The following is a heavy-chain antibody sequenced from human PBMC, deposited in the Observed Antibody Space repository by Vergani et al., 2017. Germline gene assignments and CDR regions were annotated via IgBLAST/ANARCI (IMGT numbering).Heavy chain of an antibody. J-gene: IGHJ4*02. Sequence: EVQLLESGGGLVQPGGSLRLSCAASGFTFSSYAMSWVRQAPGKGLEWVSTLSASGASTYYADSVKGRFPISRDNSKNTLYLHMNSLRAEDTAVYYCARESAHYDILTGYYDYWGQGTLVTVSS. V-gene: IGHV3-23*01. D-gene: IGHD3-9*01. CDR1: GFTFSSYA. CDR2: LSASGAST. CDR3: ARESAHYDILTGYYDY.